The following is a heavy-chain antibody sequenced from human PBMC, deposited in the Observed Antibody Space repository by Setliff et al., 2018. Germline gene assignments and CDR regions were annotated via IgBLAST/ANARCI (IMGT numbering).Heavy chain of an antibody. CDR1: SGSFSGYF. D-gene: IGHD2-2*01. CDR3: ARGGERYHTAN. V-gene: IGHV4-34*01. Sequence: SETLSLTCAVYSGSFSGYFWSWIRQPPGKGLEWIGEINHSGSTNYNPSLKSRVTISVDTSKNQFSLKLSSVTAADTAVYYCARGGERYHTANWGQGALVTVSS. CDR2: INHSGST. J-gene: IGHJ4*02.